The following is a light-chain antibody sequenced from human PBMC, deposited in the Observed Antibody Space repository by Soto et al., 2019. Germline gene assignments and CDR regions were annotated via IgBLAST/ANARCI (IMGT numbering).Light chain of an antibody. V-gene: IGKV3-15*01. CDR1: QSVSSN. CDR2: GAS. CDR3: QQYNNWMWT. Sequence: EIVMTESPASLSVSPGERATLSCRASQSVSSNLAWYQQKPGQAPRLLIHGASARATGIPDRFSGSGSGTEFTLTISSLQSEDVAVSYCQQYNNWMWTFGQGTKV. J-gene: IGKJ1*01.